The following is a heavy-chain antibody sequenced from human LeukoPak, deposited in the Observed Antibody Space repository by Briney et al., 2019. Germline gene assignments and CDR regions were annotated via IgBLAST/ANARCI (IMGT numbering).Heavy chain of an antibody. CDR1: GYSFTSYW. V-gene: IGHV5-51*01. J-gene: IGHJ4*02. D-gene: IGHD2-2*01. Sequence: GESLQISCKGSGYSFTSYWIGWGRPMPGKGLGWMGIIYPGDSDTRYSPSFQGQVTISADKSISTAYLQWSSLKASDTAMYYCARRSSTSCYDYWGQGTLVTVSS. CDR3: ARRSSTSCYDY. CDR2: IYPGDSDT.